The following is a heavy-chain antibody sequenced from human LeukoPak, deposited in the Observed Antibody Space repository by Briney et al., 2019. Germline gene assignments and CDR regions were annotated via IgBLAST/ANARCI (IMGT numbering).Heavy chain of an antibody. CDR2: ISAYNGNT. Sequence: GASVKVSCKASGYTFTGYYMHWVRQAPGQGLEWMGWISAYNGNTNYAQKLQGRVTMTTDTSTSTAYMELRSLRSDDTAVYYCARVVAKDAFDIWGQGTMVTVSS. CDR3: ARVVAKDAFDI. J-gene: IGHJ3*02. V-gene: IGHV1-18*04. CDR1: GYTFTGYY.